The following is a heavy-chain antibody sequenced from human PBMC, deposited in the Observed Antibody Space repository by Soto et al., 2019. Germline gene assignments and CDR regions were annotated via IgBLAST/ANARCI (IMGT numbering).Heavy chain of an antibody. CDR3: AKGSHYDILTAYHAFDY. CDR2: ISGGGGGT. V-gene: IGHV3-23*01. D-gene: IGHD3-9*01. CDR1: GFSFSNSH. J-gene: IGHJ4*02. Sequence: GGSLRLSCEASGFSFSNSHMNWVRQAPGKGLEWVSSISGGGGGTYYADSVKGRLTISRDNSKNTLYLQMNSLRAEDTALYYCAKGSHYDILTAYHAFDYWGPGTLVTVSS.